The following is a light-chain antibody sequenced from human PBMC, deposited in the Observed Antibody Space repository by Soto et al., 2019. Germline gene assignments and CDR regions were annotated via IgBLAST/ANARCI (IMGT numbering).Light chain of an antibody. CDR3: MQALQIWT. Sequence: DIVMTQSPLSLPVTPGEPASISCRSSQSLLHSKGYNYLDWYLQKPGQSPQLLIYLGSNRASGVPDRFSGSGSGTDFTLKISRVEAEDVGVYYCMQALQIWTFGQGTKVEIK. J-gene: IGKJ1*01. V-gene: IGKV2-28*01. CDR1: QSLLHSKGYNY. CDR2: LGS.